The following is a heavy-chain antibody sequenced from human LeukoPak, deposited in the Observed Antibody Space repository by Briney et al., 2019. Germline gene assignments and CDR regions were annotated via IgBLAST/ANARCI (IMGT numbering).Heavy chain of an antibody. CDR2: ISLYNGNT. Sequence: GASVKVSCKSSGYTFNSYGIIWVRQAPGQGLEWMGWISLYNGNTNYAQKLQGRVTMTTDTSTSTAYMELRSLRSDDTAVYYCARAGMTTVTTKWFTYWGQGTLVTVSS. J-gene: IGHJ4*02. CDR1: GYTFNSYG. CDR3: ARAGMTTVTTKWFTY. V-gene: IGHV1-18*01. D-gene: IGHD4-17*01.